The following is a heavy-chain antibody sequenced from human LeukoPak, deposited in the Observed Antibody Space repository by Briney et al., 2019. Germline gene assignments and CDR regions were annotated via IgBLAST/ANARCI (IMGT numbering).Heavy chain of an antibody. CDR2: ISTSSSYI. Sequence: GGSLRLSCAASGFTFSSYNMKWVRQAPGKGLEWVSSISTSSSYIYYADSVKGRFTISRDNAKNSLYLQMSSLRAEDTAVYYCARDGGSSWYFDYWGQGTLVTVSS. CDR3: ARDGGSSWYFDY. V-gene: IGHV3-21*01. D-gene: IGHD6-13*01. J-gene: IGHJ4*02. CDR1: GFTFSSYN.